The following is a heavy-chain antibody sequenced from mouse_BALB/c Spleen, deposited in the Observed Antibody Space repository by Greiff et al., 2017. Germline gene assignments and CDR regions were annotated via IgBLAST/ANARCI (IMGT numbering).Heavy chain of an antibody. CDR2: INPSTGYT. Sequence: ESGAELAKPGASVKMSCKASGYTFTSYWMHWVKQRPGQGLEWIGYINPSTGYTEYNQKFKDKATLTADKSSSTAYMQLSSLTSEDSAVYYCARDYYGPWFAYWGQGTLVTVSA. J-gene: IGHJ3*01. V-gene: IGHV1-7*01. CDR1: GYTFTSYW. D-gene: IGHD1-2*01. CDR3: ARDYYGPWFAY.